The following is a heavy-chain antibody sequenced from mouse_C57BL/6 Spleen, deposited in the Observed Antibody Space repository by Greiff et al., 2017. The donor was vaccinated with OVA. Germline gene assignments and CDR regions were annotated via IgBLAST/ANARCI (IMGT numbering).Heavy chain of an antibody. D-gene: IGHD2-5*01. CDR2: IYPGDGDT. Sequence: QVQLKESGAELVKPGASVKISCKASGYAFSSYWMNWVKQRPGKGLEWIGQIYPGDGDTNYNGKFKGKATLTADKSSSTAYMQLSSLTSEDSAVYYCARFPAYYSNYEDAMDYWGQGTSVTVSS. CDR3: ARFPAYYSNYEDAMDY. J-gene: IGHJ4*01. CDR1: GYAFSSYW. V-gene: IGHV1-80*01.